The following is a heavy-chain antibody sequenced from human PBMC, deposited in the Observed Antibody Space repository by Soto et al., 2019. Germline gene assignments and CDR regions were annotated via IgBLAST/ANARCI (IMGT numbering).Heavy chain of an antibody. CDR2: IYWDDDK. CDR1: GFSPSTSGVG. J-gene: IGHJ4*02. V-gene: IGHV2-5*02. CDR3: AHHPYYGLAPYSFDY. D-gene: IGHD3-10*01. Sequence: QITLKESGPTLVKPTQTLTLTCTFSGFSPSTSGVGVGWIRQPPGKALEWLAVIYWDDDKRSSSSMKSRLTITKDTSKNQVVLTMTNMDPVDTATYYWAHHPYYGLAPYSFDYWGQGILVTVSS.